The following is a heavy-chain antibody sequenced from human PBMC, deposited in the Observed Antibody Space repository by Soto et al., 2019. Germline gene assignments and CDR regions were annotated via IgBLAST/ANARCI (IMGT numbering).Heavy chain of an antibody. J-gene: IGHJ6*02. V-gene: IGHV1-69*13. D-gene: IGHD3-22*01. CDR2: IIPIFGTA. Sequence: ASVKVSCKASGGTFSSYAISWVRQAPGQGLEWMGGIIPIFGTANYAQKFQGRVTITADESTSTAYMELSSLRSEDTAVYYCARTMIVGAVYYYYGMDVWGQGTTVTVSS. CDR3: ARTMIVGAVYYYYGMDV. CDR1: GGTFSSYA.